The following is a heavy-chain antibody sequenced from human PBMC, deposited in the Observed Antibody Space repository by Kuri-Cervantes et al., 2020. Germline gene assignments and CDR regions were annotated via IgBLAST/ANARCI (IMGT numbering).Heavy chain of an antibody. Sequence: ASVKVSCKASGYTFTSYAMHWVRQAPGQRLEWMGWINAGNGNTKYSQKFQGRITITRDTSASTAYMELSSLRSEDTAVYYCARGRRMAVAGTLFDYWGQGTLVTVSS. V-gene: IGHV1-3*01. CDR1: GYTFTSYA. CDR3: ARGRRMAVAGTLFDY. D-gene: IGHD6-19*01. J-gene: IGHJ4*02. CDR2: INAGNGNT.